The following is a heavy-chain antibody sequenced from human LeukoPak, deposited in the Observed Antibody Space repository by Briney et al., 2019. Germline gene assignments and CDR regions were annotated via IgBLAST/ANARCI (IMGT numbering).Heavy chain of an antibody. J-gene: IGHJ3*02. CDR2: ISWNSGSI. Sequence: GGSLRLSCAASGFTFDDYAMHWVRQAPGKGLEGVSGISWNSGSIGYADSVKGRFTISRDNAKNSLYLQMNSLRAEDTALYYCAKGYPDAFDIWGQGTMVTVSS. D-gene: IGHD2-2*02. V-gene: IGHV3-9*01. CDR3: AKGYPDAFDI. CDR1: GFTFDDYA.